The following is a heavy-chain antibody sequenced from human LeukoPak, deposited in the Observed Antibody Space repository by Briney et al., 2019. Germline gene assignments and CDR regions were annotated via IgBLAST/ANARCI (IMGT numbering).Heavy chain of an antibody. D-gene: IGHD1-26*01. J-gene: IGHJ4*02. CDR1: GFTVSSNY. V-gene: IGHV3-53*04. CDR3: ARDVGGSYEGSDY. CDR2: IYSGGST. Sequence: ETGGSLRLSCAASGFTVSSNYMSWVRQAPGKGLEWVSVIYSGGSTYYADSVKGRFTISRHNSKNTLYLQMNSLRAEDTAVYYCARDVGGSYEGSDYWGQGTLVTVSS.